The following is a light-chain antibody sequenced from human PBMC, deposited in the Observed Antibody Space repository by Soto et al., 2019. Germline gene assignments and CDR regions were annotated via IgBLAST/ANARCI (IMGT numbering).Light chain of an antibody. Sequence: EIVLTQSPATLSLSPGERATLSCRASQSVSSYLAWYQQKPGQAPRLLIYEASNRATGIPARFSGSGSGTDFTLTISSLEPEDFGVYYCQQRSNWPPVTFGGGTKVDIK. CDR3: QQRSNWPPVT. J-gene: IGKJ4*01. CDR2: EAS. V-gene: IGKV3-11*01. CDR1: QSVSSY.